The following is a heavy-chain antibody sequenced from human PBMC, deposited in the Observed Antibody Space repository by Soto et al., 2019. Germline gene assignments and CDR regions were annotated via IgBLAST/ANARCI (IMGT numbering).Heavy chain of an antibody. CDR2: IYYTGST. D-gene: IGHD1-26*01. CDR1: GGSLSTYY. CDR3: ARDKGGWPDY. V-gene: IGHV4-59*01. J-gene: IGHJ4*02. Sequence: PSETLSLTCTVSGGSLSTYYWSWIRQPPGKGLEWIGYIYYTGSTHYNPSLKSRVSISLDTSKNHFSLQLTSVTAADTAVYYCARDKGGWPDYWGQGTLVTVPS.